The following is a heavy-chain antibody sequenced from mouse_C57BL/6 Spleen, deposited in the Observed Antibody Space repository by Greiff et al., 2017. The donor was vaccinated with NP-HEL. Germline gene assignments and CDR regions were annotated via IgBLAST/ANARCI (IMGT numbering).Heavy chain of an antibody. D-gene: IGHD1-1*01. Sequence: EVQGVESGEGLVKPGGSLKLSCAASGFTFSSYAMSWVRQTPEKRLEWVAYISSGGDYIYYADTVKGRFTISRDNARNTLYLQMSSLKSEDTAMYDGTSHYGGEAMDYWGQGTSVTVSS. CDR3: TSHYGGEAMDY. CDR2: ISSGGDYI. J-gene: IGHJ4*01. CDR1: GFTFSSYA. V-gene: IGHV5-9-1*02.